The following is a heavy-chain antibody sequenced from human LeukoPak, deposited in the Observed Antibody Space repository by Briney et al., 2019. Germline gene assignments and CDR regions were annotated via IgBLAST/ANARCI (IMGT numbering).Heavy chain of an antibody. CDR3: AKHYGSGTYYNYLDY. D-gene: IGHD3-10*01. CDR1: GFTFSSYA. J-gene: IGHJ4*02. CDR2: ISSNGGGT. V-gene: IGHV3-23*01. Sequence: PGGCLRLSCAASGFTFSSYAMSWVRRAPGKGLGWVSAISSNGGGTFYADSVKGQFTISRDNSQNTLYLQMNSLRAEDTAIYYCAKHYGSGTYYNYLDYWGQGTLVTVSS.